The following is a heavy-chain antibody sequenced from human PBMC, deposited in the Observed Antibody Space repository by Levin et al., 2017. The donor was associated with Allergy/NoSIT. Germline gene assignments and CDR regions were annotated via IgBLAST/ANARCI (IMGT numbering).Heavy chain of an antibody. J-gene: IGHJ3*02. CDR1: GFTFSSYS. V-gene: IGHV3-48*02. CDR3: ATSIEDQWLDAFDI. Sequence: RAGGSLRLSCAASGFTFSSYSMNWVRQAPGKGLEWISYISSSSTPIYYADSVKGRFTISRDNAKNSLYLQMNSLRDEDTAVYYCATSIEDQWLDAFDIWGQGTMVTVSS. CDR2: ISSSSTPI. D-gene: IGHD6-19*01.